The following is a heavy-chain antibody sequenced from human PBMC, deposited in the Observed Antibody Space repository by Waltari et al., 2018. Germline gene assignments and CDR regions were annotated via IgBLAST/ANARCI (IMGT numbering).Heavy chain of an antibody. CDR3: TRPTTVTTFFYYYYYMDV. V-gene: IGHV3-49*04. Sequence: GLVQPGRSLRLSCTASGFTFGDYAMSWVRQAPGKGLEWVGFIRSKAYGGTTEYAASVKGRFTISRDDSKSIAYLQMNSLKTEDTAVYYCTRPTTVTTFFYYYYYMDVWGKGTTVTVSS. CDR2: IRSKAYGGTT. D-gene: IGHD4-17*01. CDR1: GFTFGDYA. J-gene: IGHJ6*03.